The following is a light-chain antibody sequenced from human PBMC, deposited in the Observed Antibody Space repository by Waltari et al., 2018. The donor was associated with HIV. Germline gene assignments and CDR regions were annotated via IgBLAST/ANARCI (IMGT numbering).Light chain of an antibody. CDR1: SGHSNNI. J-gene: IGLJ2*01. V-gene: IGLV4-60*03. CDR3: ETWDKNSRV. Sequence: QPAVTQSSSASASLGSSVKLTCTLTSGHSNNIIAWHPQQPGKAPRFLMKLDGSGTYNKGSGVPDLFSGSSSVAARYLTISKLQSEDEADYYCETWDKNSRVFGGGTKLTVL. CDR2: LDGSGTY.